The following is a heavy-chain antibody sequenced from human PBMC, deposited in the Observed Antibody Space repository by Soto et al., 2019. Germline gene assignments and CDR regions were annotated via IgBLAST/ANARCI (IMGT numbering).Heavy chain of an antibody. J-gene: IGHJ4*02. CDR1: GFTFSSYG. V-gene: IGHV3-30*03. CDR3: ARPLDDYGVKFDY. D-gene: IGHD4-17*01. Sequence: QVQLVESGGGVVQPGRSLRLSCAASGFTFSSYGMHWVRQAPGKGLEWVAVISYDGSNKYYADSVKGRFTISRDNSKNTLYLQMNSLRAEDTAVYYCARPLDDYGVKFDYWGQGTLVTVSS. CDR2: ISYDGSNK.